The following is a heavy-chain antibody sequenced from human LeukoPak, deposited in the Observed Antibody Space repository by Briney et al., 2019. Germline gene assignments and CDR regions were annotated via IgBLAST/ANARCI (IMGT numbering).Heavy chain of an antibody. V-gene: IGHV4-4*07. J-gene: IGHJ3*02. D-gene: IGHD6-13*01. CDR2: INISGST. Sequence: SETLSLTCTVPGGSISSYYWSWIRQPAGKGLEWIGRINISGSTNYNPSLKSRVTMSVDTSKNQFSLKLSSVTAADTAVYYCAREKSSWSGLDAFDIWGQGTMVTVSS. CDR1: GGSISSYY. CDR3: AREKSSWSGLDAFDI.